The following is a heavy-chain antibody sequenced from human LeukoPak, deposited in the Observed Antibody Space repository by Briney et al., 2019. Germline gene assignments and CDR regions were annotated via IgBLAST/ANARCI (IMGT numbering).Heavy chain of an antibody. J-gene: IGHJ3*02. Sequence: PGGSLRLSCAASGFTFNSYPMTGVRPAPGEGPEWVSGISGSGRSTHYADTVKGRITITRDNSKNTLYLQMNSLGAGDTALYYCAKDHYVGAFDIWGQGTMVTVSS. D-gene: IGHD1-26*01. CDR2: ISGSGRST. CDR3: AKDHYVGAFDI. V-gene: IGHV3-23*01. CDR1: GFTFNSYP.